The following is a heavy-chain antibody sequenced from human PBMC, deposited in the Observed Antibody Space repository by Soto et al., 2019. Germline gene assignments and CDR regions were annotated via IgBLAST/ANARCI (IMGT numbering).Heavy chain of an antibody. CDR3: ARGGDATQFDY. CDR1: GGSISSGGYY. CDR2: IYYSGST. Sequence: HVQLQESGPGLVKPSQTLSLTCTVSGGSISSGGYYWSWIRQHPGKGLEWIGYIYYSGSTYYNPCHKRRVTISVDTSKNQFSLKLSSVTAADTAVYYCARGGDATQFDYWGQGTLVTVSS. V-gene: IGHV4-31*03. J-gene: IGHJ4*02. D-gene: IGHD2-21*02.